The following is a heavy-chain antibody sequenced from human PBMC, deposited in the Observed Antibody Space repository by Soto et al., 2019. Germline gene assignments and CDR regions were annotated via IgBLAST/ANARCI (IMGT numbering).Heavy chain of an antibody. Sequence: ASVKVSCKASGYTFTSYYMHWVRQAPGQGLEWMGIINPSGGSTSYAQKFQGRVTMTRDTSTSTVYMELSSLRSEDTAVYYCAREARVAAAGNGMDVWGKGTTVTVSS. J-gene: IGHJ6*04. CDR1: GYTFTSYY. CDR3: AREARVAAAGNGMDV. V-gene: IGHV1-46*01. CDR2: INPSGGST. D-gene: IGHD6-13*01.